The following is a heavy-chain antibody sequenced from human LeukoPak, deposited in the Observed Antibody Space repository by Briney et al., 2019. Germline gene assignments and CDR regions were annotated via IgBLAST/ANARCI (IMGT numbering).Heavy chain of an antibody. J-gene: IGHJ3*02. Sequence: SVKVSCKASGGTFSSYAISWVRQAPGQGLEWMGGIITIFGTANYAQKFQGRATITTDESTSTAYMELSSLRSEDTAVYYCARDKGDGDAFDIWGQGTMVTVSS. CDR1: GGTFSSYA. V-gene: IGHV1-69*05. CDR3: ARDKGDGDAFDI. D-gene: IGHD5-24*01. CDR2: IITIFGTA.